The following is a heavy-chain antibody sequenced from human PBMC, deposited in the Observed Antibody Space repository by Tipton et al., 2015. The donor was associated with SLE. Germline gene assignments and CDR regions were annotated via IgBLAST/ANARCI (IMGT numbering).Heavy chain of an antibody. CDR2: ISAYNGNT. V-gene: IGHV1-18*01. CDR1: GYTFTSYG. Sequence: QSGAEVKKPGASVKVSCKASGYTFTSYGISWVRQAPGQGLEWMGWISAYNGNTNYAQKLQGRVTMTTDTSTCTAYMELRSLRSDDTAVYYCARDLRYCTGGVCYTDDNWFDPWGQGTLVTVSS. D-gene: IGHD2-8*02. J-gene: IGHJ5*02. CDR3: ARDLRYCTGGVCYTDDNWFDP.